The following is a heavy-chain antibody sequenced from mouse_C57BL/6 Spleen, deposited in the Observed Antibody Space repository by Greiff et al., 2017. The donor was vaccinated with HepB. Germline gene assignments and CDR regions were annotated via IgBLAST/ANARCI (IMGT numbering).Heavy chain of an antibody. J-gene: IGHJ4*01. CDR1: GFTFSDYG. CDR2: ISSGSSTI. Sequence: EVHLVESGGGLVKPGGSLKLSCAASGFTFSDYGMHWVRQAPEKGLEWVAYISSGSSTIYYADTVKGRFTISRDNAKNTLFLQMTSLRSEDTAMYYCAWSVYGSSPYYYAMDYWGQGTSVTVSS. V-gene: IGHV5-17*01. CDR3: AWSVYGSSPYYYAMDY. D-gene: IGHD1-1*01.